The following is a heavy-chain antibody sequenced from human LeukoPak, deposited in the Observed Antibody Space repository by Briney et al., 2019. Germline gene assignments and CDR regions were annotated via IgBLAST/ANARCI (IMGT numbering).Heavy chain of an antibody. D-gene: IGHD3-22*01. J-gene: IGHJ1*01. Sequence: GGSLRLSCAASGFTFGSYGMSWVRQAPGKGLEWVSFITPNADRTSYADSVEGCFTISRDNPRNTLYMQMNSLRDEDTALYYCAIMHGYYDGSGYWVQWGQGTLVTVSS. CDR3: AIMHGYYDGSGYWVQ. CDR2: ITPNADRT. V-gene: IGHV3-23*01. CDR1: GFTFGSYG.